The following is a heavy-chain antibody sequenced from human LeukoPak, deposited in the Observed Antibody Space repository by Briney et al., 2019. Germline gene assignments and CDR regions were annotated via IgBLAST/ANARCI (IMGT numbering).Heavy chain of an antibody. CDR3: AKEGTYTYGASDFDY. V-gene: IGHV4-39*06. CDR1: GVSISSSSYY. J-gene: IGHJ4*02. CDR2: IYSSGST. D-gene: IGHD4/OR15-4a*01. Sequence: SETLSLTCTVSGVSISSSSYYWGWIRQPPGKGLEWIGSIYSSGSTYYNPSLKSRVTISVDTSKNQFTLKLSSVTAADTAVYYCAKEGTYTYGASDFDYWGQGTLVTVSS.